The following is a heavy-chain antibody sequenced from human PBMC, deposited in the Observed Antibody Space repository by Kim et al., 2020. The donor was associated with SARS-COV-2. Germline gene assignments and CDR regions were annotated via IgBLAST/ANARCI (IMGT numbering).Heavy chain of an antibody. J-gene: IGHJ4*02. Sequence: SETLSLTCTVSGYSISSGYYWGWIRQPPGKGLEWIGSIYHSGSTYYNPSLKSRVTISVDTSKNQFSLKLSSVTAADTAVYYCARVDSSSWVDYWGQGTLVTVSS. CDR3: ARVDSSSWVDY. CDR2: IYHSGST. D-gene: IGHD6-13*01. CDR1: GYSISSGYY. V-gene: IGHV4-38-2*02.